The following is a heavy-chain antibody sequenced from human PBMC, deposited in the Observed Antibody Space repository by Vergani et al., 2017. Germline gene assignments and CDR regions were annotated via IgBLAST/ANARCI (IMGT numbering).Heavy chain of an antibody. CDR2: INPNSGGT. J-gene: IGHJ6*02. CDR3: TTEPSSYYYYGMDV. V-gene: IGHV1-2*02. Sequence: QVQLVQSGAEVKKPGASVKVSCKASGYTFTGYYMHWVRQAPGQGLEWMGWINPNSGGTNYAQKFQGRVTMTTDTSTSTAYMELRSLRSDDTAVYYCTTEPSSYYYYGMDVWGQGTTVTVSS. CDR1: GYTFTGYY.